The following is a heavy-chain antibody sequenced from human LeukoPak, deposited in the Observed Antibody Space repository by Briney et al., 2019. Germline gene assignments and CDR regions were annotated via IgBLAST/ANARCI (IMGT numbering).Heavy chain of an antibody. J-gene: IGHJ3*01. D-gene: IGHD2-21*02. CDR3: AKVVLLLTASDAFDF. CDR2: ISGNYGST. Sequence: PGGSLRLSCAASGFTFSSNAMSWVRQAPGKGREWVSTISGNYGSTYYADSVKGRFTISRDNFKNTVFLRMNSLRAEDTAVYYCAKVVLLLTASDAFDFWGQGTKVTVSS. CDR1: GFTFSSNA. V-gene: IGHV3-23*01.